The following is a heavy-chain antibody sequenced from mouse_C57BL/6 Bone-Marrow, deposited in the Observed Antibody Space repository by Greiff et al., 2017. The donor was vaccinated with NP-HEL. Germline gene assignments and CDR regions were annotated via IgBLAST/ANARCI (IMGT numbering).Heavy chain of an antibody. J-gene: IGHJ2*01. D-gene: IGHD1-1*01. Sequence: QVQLQQPGAELVKPGASVTLSCKAYGYTFTSYWMHWVKQRPGKGLGWIGMIHPNSGRTNYNEKLKSKATLTVDKSSSTAYLQLSSLTSEDSAVYYCALIPWYFDYWGQGTTLTVSS. V-gene: IGHV1-64*01. CDR3: ALIPWYFDY. CDR1: GYTFTSYW. CDR2: IHPNSGRT.